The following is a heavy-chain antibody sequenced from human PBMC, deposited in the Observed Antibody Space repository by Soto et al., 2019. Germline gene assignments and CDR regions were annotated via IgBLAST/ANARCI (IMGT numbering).Heavy chain of an antibody. V-gene: IGHV3-23*01. CDR1: GFTFSSYA. J-gene: IGHJ6*03. D-gene: IGHD3-9*01. Sequence: GGSLRLSCAASGFTFSSYAMSWVRQAPGKGLEWVSAISGSGGSTYYADSVKGRFTISRDNSKNTLYLQMNSLRAEDTAVYYCARAYYDILTGYLYYMDVWGKGTTVTVSS. CDR3: ARAYYDILTGYLYYMDV. CDR2: ISGSGGST.